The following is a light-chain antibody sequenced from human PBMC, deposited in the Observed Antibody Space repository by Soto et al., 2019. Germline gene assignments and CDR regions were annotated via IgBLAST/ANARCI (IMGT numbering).Light chain of an antibody. CDR2: GAS. J-gene: IGKJ1*01. CDR3: QQYNNWPWT. CDR1: QSISDT. Sequence: EIVMTQSPATLSVSPGGRATLSCRASQSISDTLAWYQQKPGQAPRLLTYGASTRATGFPARFSGSGSGPDFTLTISSLQSEDFAVYYCQQYNNWPWTYGQGTKVDIK. V-gene: IGKV3-15*01.